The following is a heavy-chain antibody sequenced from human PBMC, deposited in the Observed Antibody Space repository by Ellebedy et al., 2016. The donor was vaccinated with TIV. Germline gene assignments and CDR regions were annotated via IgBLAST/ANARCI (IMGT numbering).Heavy chain of an antibody. V-gene: IGHV4-34*01. D-gene: IGHD1-26*01. J-gene: IGHJ4*02. Sequence: SETLSLXXAVYGGSFSGYYWSWIRQPPGKGLEWIGEINHSGSTNYNPSLKSRVTISVDTSKNQFSLKLSSVTAADTAVYYCARVMGGSYRPTYYFDYWGQGTLVTVSS. CDR1: GGSFSGYY. CDR3: ARVMGGSYRPTYYFDY. CDR2: INHSGST.